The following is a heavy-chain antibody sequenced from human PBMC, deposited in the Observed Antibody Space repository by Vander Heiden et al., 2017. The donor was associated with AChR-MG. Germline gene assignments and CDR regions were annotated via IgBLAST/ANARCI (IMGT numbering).Heavy chain of an antibody. Sequence: QVQLPESGPGLVKPSETLSLTCTVSGGSVSSGNYYWSWIRQPPGKGLEWIGYIYYSGSTNYNPSLKSRVTISLDTSKNQFSLKLSSVTAADTAVYYCARATSTGRIIDYWGQGTLVTVSS. CDR3: ARATSTGRIIDY. CDR2: IYYSGST. V-gene: IGHV4-61*01. D-gene: IGHD2-2*01. J-gene: IGHJ4*02. CDR1: GGSVSSGNYY.